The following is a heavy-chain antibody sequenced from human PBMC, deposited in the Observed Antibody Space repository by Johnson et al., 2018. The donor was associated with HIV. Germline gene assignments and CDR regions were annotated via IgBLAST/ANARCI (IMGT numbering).Heavy chain of an antibody. Sequence: VQLVESGGGVVQPGRSLRLSCAASGFTFTTYSLHWVRQSPGKGLEYVAAVSGDGGDTYYVESVKGRFTISRDNSKNTLSLQMNSQRAEDTAVYYCARDLNHGDTGGGAFDIWGQGTMVTVSS. J-gene: IGHJ3*02. V-gene: IGHV3-64*07. CDR3: ARDLNHGDTGGGAFDI. CDR2: VSGDGGDT. CDR1: GFTFTTYS. D-gene: IGHD1-14*01.